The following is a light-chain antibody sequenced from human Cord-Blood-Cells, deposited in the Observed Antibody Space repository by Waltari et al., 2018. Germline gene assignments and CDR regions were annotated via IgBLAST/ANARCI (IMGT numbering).Light chain of an antibody. CDR2: WAS. CDR1: QSVLYSSNNKNY. V-gene: IGKV4-1*01. J-gene: IGKJ2*01. Sequence: DIVMTQSPDSLAVSLGERATINCKSSQSVLYSSNNKNYLAWYQQKPGQPPKLLIYWASTRESGVPYRFSGRGSGTDFTLTISSLQAEDVAVYYCQQYYSTPYTFGQGTKLEIK. CDR3: QQYYSTPYT.